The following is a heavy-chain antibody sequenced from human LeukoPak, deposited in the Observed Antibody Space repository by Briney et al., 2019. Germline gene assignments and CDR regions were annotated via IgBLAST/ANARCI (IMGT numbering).Heavy chain of an antibody. CDR1: GFTFSSYS. Sequence: GGSLRLSCAVSGFTFSSYSMIWVRQAPGKGLEWVSSISSSSSYIYYADSVKGRFTISRDNAKNSLYLQMNSLRAEDTAVYYCARDRGLVATIVNAYFDYWGQGTVVSVSS. CDR3: ARDRGLVATIVNAYFDY. D-gene: IGHD5-12*01. V-gene: IGHV3-21*01. J-gene: IGHJ4*02. CDR2: ISSSSSYI.